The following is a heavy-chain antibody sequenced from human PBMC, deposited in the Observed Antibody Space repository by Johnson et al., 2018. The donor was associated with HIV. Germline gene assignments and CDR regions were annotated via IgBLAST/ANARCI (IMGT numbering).Heavy chain of an antibody. D-gene: IGHD2-15*01. J-gene: IGHJ3*02. V-gene: IGHV3-30*18. Sequence: QVQLVESGGGLVQPGRSLRLSCAASGFSFSSYGMHWVRQAPGKGLEWVAVISYDGSNKYYADSVKGRFTISRDNSKNMLYMQMKSLRVEDTAVYYCAKEALRGGEYDAFDIWGQG. CDR1: GFSFSSYG. CDR3: AKEALRGGEYDAFDI. CDR2: ISYDGSNK.